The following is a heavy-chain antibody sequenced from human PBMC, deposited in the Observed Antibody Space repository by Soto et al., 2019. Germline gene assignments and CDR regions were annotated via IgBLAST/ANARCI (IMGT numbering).Heavy chain of an antibody. D-gene: IGHD3-16*02. CDR2: IIPIFGTA. V-gene: IGHV1-69*12. CDR3: ARAPDDDSRGVIGY. CDR1: GGTFSSYA. J-gene: IGHJ4*02. Sequence: QVQLVQSGAEVKKPGSSVKVSCKASGGTFSSYAISWVRQAPGQGLEWMGGIIPIFGTANYAQKFQGRVTITADESTSTAYTELSSRRAEDTAVYYCARAPDDDSRGVIGYWGQGTLVTVSS.